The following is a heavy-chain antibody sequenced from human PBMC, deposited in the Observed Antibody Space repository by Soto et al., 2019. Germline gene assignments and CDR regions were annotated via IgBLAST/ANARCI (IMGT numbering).Heavy chain of an antibody. V-gene: IGHV1-69*08. CDR3: ARRRYCGYDCYHKHYYGMDV. CDR2: IIPVLGTT. Sequence: QFQLVQSGAEVKKPGSSVKVSCRASGDTFSSYTVNWVRQAPGRGLEWLGRIIPVLGTTDYAQKFKGRVTITADKSTNIVYMELSSLRSEDRAVYYCARRRYCGYDCYHKHYYGMDVWGQGTTVTVAS. CDR1: GDTFSSYT. J-gene: IGHJ6*02. D-gene: IGHD2-21*02.